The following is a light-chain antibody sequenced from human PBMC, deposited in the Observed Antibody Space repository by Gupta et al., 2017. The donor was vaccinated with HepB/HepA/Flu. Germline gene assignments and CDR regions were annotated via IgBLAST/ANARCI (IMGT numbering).Light chain of an antibody. CDR1: QSVLYNSNNKNY. Sequence: DNVMTQSPDSLAVSLGERATINCKSSQSVLYNSNNKNYLAWYQQKPGQPPKLLIYWASTRESGVPDRFSGSGSGTDFTLSISSLQAEDVAVYYCQQYFDTPWTFGQGTKVEIK. V-gene: IGKV4-1*01. CDR3: QQYFDTPWT. CDR2: WAS. J-gene: IGKJ1*01.